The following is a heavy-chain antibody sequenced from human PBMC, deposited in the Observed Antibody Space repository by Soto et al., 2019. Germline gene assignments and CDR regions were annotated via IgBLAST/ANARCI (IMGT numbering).Heavy chain of an antibody. CDR3: ARGLGDCSGGSCGENWFDP. CDR2: IYYSGST. J-gene: IGHJ5*02. Sequence: SETLSLTCTVSGGSVSSGSYYWSWIRQPPGKGLEWIGYIYYSGSTNYNPSLKSRVTIPVDTSKNQFSLKLSSVTAADTAVYYCARGLGDCSGGSCGENWFDPWGQGTLVTVSS. V-gene: IGHV4-61*01. D-gene: IGHD2-15*01. CDR1: GGSVSSGSYY.